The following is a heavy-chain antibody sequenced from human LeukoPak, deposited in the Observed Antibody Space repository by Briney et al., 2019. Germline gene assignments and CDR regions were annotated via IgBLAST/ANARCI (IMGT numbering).Heavy chain of an antibody. CDR3: ARQPTDIVVVPAAISGIDYYGMDV. D-gene: IGHD2-2*02. CDR2: INPNSGGT. V-gene: IGHV1-2*04. J-gene: IGHJ6*04. Sequence: ASVKVSCKASGYTFTGYYMHWVRQAPGQGLEWMGWINPNSGGTNYAQKFQGWVTMTRDTSISTAYMELSSLKASDTAMYYCARQPTDIVVVPAAISGIDYYGMDVWGKGTTVTVSS. CDR1: GYTFTGYY.